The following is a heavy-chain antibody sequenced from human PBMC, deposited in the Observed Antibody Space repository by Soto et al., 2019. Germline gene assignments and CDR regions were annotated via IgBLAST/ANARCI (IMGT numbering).Heavy chain of an antibody. CDR1: GGSISSSSYY. Sequence: SETLSLTCTVSGGSISSSSYYWGWLRQPPGKGLEWIGSLYYSGSTYYNPSLKSRATISVDTSKNQFSLKLSSVTAADTAVYYCAGHLTGLSGSWYEEWFDPWGQGTLVTVSS. CDR2: LYYSGST. CDR3: AGHLTGLSGSWYEEWFDP. J-gene: IGHJ5*02. V-gene: IGHV4-39*01. D-gene: IGHD6-13*01.